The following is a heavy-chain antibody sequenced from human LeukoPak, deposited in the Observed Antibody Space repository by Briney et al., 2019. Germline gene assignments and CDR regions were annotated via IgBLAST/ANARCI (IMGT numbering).Heavy chain of an antibody. CDR1: GGSISSSSYY. J-gene: IGHJ3*02. Sequence: SETLSLTCTVSGGSISSSSYYWGWIRQPPGKGLEWIGSIYYSGSTYYNPSLKSRVTLSVDTSKNQFSLKLSSVTAADTAVYYCARRRILTGYPDAFDIWGQGTMVTVSS. D-gene: IGHD3-9*01. V-gene: IGHV4-39*01. CDR3: ARRRILTGYPDAFDI. CDR2: IYYSGST.